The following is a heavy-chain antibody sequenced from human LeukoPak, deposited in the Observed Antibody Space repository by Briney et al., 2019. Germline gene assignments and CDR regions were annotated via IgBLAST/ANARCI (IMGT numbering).Heavy chain of an antibody. CDR1: GYTFTSYD. V-gene: IGHV1-8*03. J-gene: IGHJ3*02. CDR3: ARGTDRVAFDI. D-gene: IGHD3-22*01. Sequence: ASVKVSCKASGYTFTSYDINWVRQATGQGLEWMGWMSPNSGNTGYAQKFQGRVTITRNTSISTAYMELSSLRSEDTAVYYCARGTDRVAFDIWGQGTMVTVSS. CDR2: MSPNSGNT.